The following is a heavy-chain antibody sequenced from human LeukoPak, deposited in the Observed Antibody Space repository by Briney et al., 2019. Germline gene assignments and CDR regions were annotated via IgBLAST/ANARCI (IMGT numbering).Heavy chain of an antibody. D-gene: IGHD6-13*01. CDR3: ARDSQLADDYYYYYGMDV. CDR1: GGTFSSYA. Sequence: SVNVSCKASGGTFSSYAISWVRQAPGQGLEWMGGIIPIFGTANYAQKFQGRVTMTTDTSTSTAYMELRSLRSDDTAVYYCARDSQLADDYYYYYGMDVWGQGTTVTVSS. V-gene: IGHV1-69*05. CDR2: IIPIFGTA. J-gene: IGHJ6*02.